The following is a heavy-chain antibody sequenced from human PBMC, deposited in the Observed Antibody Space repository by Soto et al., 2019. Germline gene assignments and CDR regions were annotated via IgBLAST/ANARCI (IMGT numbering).Heavy chain of an antibody. CDR3: ARAYYYDSSAWESFDY. Sequence: SVKVSCKASGGTFSSYAISWVRQAPGQGLEWMGGIIPIFGTANYAQKFQGRVTITADESTSTAYMELSSLRSEDTAVYYCARAYYYDSSAWESFDYWGQGTLVTVSS. J-gene: IGHJ4*02. D-gene: IGHD3-22*01. CDR1: GGTFSSYA. V-gene: IGHV1-69*13. CDR2: IIPIFGTA.